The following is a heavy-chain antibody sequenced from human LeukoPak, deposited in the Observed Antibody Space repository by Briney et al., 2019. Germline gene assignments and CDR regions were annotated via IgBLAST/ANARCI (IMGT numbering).Heavy chain of an antibody. J-gene: IGHJ5*02. V-gene: IGHV4-39*01. D-gene: IGHD5/OR15-5a*01. Sequence: PSETLSLTCAVYGGSFSSYYWGWIRQPPGKGLEWIGSIYYSGSTYYNPSLKSRVTISVDTSKNQFSLKLSSVTAADTAVYYCARVYGYWFDPWGQGTLVTVSS. CDR3: ARVYGYWFDP. CDR1: GGSFSSYY. CDR2: IYYSGST.